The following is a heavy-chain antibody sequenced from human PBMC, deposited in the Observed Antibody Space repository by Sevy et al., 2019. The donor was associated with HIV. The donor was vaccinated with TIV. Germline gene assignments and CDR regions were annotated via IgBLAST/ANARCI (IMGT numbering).Heavy chain of an antibody. D-gene: IGHD3-22*01. Sequence: GGSLRLSCAASGLTFSNAWMNWVRQAPGKGLEWVGRIRSKTDGGTTDYAAPVKGRFTISRDDSKNMVYLEMTSLKTDDTAVYFCATAPGYYDVSPFDYWGQGTLVTVSS. J-gene: IGHJ4*02. V-gene: IGHV3-15*07. CDR1: GLTFSNAW. CDR2: IRSKTDGGTT. CDR3: ATAPGYYDVSPFDY.